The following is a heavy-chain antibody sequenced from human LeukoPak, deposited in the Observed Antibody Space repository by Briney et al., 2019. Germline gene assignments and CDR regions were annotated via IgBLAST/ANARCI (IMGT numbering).Heavy chain of an antibody. CDR1: GFTFSNYE. V-gene: IGHV3-48*03. CDR3: ATPWDYGAH. D-gene: IGHD4-17*01. CDR2: ISSSGTTI. J-gene: IGHJ4*02. Sequence: GGSLRLSCAASGFTFSNYEMNWVRQAPGKGLEWVSYISSSGTTIYYADSVKGRFTISRDNAKNSLYLQMNSLRAEDTAVYYCATPWDYGAHWGQGTLVTVCS.